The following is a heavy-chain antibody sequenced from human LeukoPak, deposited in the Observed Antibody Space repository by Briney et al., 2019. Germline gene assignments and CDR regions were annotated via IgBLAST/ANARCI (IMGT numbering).Heavy chain of an antibody. CDR1: GGSFSGYY. D-gene: IGHD6-13*01. CDR2: IYYSGST. Sequence: SETLSLTCAVYGGSFSGYYWSWIRQPPGKGLEWIGYIYYSGSTNYNPSLKSRVTISVDTSKNQFSLKLSSVTAADTAVYYCARHGIAAAGTSSSVDYWGQGTLVTVSS. J-gene: IGHJ4*02. CDR3: ARHGIAAAGTSSSVDY. V-gene: IGHV4-59*08.